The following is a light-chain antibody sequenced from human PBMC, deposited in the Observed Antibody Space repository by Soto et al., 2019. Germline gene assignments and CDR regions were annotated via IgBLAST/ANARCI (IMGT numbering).Light chain of an antibody. V-gene: IGKV1-39*01. Sequence: DIQMTQSPSALSASEGDRVTITCRASQSISSNLNWYQQKAGKAPKLLIYAASSLQSGVPSRFSGRGSGTDFTLTISSLQPEDFATYYCQQSSSTPLTFGGGTKVEIK. J-gene: IGKJ4*01. CDR3: QQSSSTPLT. CDR2: AAS. CDR1: QSISSN.